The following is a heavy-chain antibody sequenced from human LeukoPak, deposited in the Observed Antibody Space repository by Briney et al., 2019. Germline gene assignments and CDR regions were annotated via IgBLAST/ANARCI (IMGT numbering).Heavy chain of an antibody. CDR3: AINLRDGGDCFDY. CDR1: GGTFSSYA. CDR2: IIPIFGTA. J-gene: IGHJ4*02. V-gene: IGHV1-69*13. Sequence: GASVKVSCKASGGTFSSYAISWVRQAPGQGLEWMGGIIPIFGTANYAQKFQGRVTITADGSTSTAYMELSSLRSEDTAVYYCAINLRDGGDCFDYWGQGTLVTVSS. D-gene: IGHD5-24*01.